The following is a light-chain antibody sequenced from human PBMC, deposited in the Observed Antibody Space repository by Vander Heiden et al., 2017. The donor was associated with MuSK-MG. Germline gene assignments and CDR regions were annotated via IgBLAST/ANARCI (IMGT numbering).Light chain of an antibody. V-gene: IGKV3-20*01. CDR1: QPISSVF. Sequence: EIVLAQSPGTLSLSPGESATLTCRASQPISSVFFAWYQQKPGQAPRLLIYSASSRAIGIPDRFSGRGSGTDFTLTISRLEPDDFALYYCQQYGNSPSTTFGQGTRLDIK. CDR3: QQYGNSPSTT. J-gene: IGKJ5*01. CDR2: SAS.